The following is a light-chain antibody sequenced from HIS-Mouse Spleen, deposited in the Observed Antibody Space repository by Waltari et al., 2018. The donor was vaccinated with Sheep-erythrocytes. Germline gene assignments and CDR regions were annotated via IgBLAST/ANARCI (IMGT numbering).Light chain of an antibody. CDR2: WAS. CDR1: QSVLYSSNNKNY. CDR3: QQYYSTLT. V-gene: IGKV4-1*01. J-gene: IGKJ4*01. Sequence: DIVMTQFPDSLAVSLGDRATINCKFSQSVLYSSNNKNYLAWYQQKPGQPPKLLIYWASTRESGVPDRFSGSGSGTDFTLTISSLQAEDVAVYYCQQYYSTLTFGGGTKVEIK.